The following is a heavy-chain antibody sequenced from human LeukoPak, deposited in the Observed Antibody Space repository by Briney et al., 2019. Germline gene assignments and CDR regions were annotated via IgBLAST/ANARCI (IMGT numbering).Heavy chain of an antibody. CDR3: ARDPRSSGYCSGGSYSDWFDP. CDR1: GGSVSRGSYY. Sequence: PSETLSLTCTVSGGSVSRGSYYWSWIRQPPGKGLEWIGYIYYSGSTNYNPSLKSRVTISVDTSKNQFSLKLSSVTAADTAVYYCARDPRSSGYCSGGSYSDWFDPWGQGTLVTVSS. J-gene: IGHJ5*02. D-gene: IGHD2-15*01. V-gene: IGHV4-61*01. CDR2: IYYSGST.